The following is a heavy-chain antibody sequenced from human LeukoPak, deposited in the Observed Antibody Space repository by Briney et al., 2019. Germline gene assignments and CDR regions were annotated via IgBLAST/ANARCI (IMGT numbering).Heavy chain of an antibody. CDR2: IYPGDSDT. CDR1: GYSFTSYW. J-gene: IGHJ4*02. Sequence: GESLQTSCKGSGYSFTSYWIGWVRQMPGKGVEWMGIIYPGDSDTRYSPSFQGQVTISADKSTSTAYVQWSSLKASDTAMYYCARNYYDSSGYEYWGQGTLVTVSS. D-gene: IGHD3-22*01. V-gene: IGHV5-51*01. CDR3: ARNYYDSSGYEY.